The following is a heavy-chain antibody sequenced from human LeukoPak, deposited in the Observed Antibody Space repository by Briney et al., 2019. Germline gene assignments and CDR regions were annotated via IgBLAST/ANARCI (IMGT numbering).Heavy chain of an antibody. D-gene: IGHD5-18*01. CDR3: ARDSGYLFDY. J-gene: IGHJ4*02. V-gene: IGHV4-61*02. Sequence: SETLSLTCTVSGGSIRSSSYYWSWIRQPAGKGLEWIGRIYTSGSTNYNPSLKSRVTMSVDTSKNQFSLKLSSVTAADTAVYYCARDSGYLFDYWGQGTLVTVSS. CDR1: GGSIRSSSYY. CDR2: IYTSGST.